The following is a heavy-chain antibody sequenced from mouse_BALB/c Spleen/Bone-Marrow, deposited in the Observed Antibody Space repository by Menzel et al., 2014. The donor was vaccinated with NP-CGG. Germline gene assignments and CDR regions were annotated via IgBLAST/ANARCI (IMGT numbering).Heavy chain of an antibody. CDR1: GFTFSNYG. J-gene: IGHJ4*01. D-gene: IGHD2-3*01. Sequence: VKLVESGGDLVKPGGSLKLSCAASGFTFSNYGMSWVRQTPDKRLEWVATISSGGSYTYYPDSVKGRFTISRDNAKNTLYLQMSSLKSEDTAMYYCARRDGGPMDYWGQGTSVTVSS. V-gene: IGHV5-6*02. CDR3: ARRDGGPMDY. CDR2: ISSGGSYT.